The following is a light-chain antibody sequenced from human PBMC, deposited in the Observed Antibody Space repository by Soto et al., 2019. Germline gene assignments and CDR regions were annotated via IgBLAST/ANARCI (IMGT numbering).Light chain of an antibody. J-gene: IGKJ4*01. CDR3: QTDNSAPPAGT. V-gene: IGKV1-27*01. Sequence: DFQMTQSPSSLSASVGDRVTITCRASQGINNHLAWFQQKPGKVPKVLIYAASTLQSGVPSRFSGSGSGTDFTLTISSLQPEDVATYYCQTDNSAPPAGTFGGGTKVEIK. CDR1: QGINNH. CDR2: AAS.